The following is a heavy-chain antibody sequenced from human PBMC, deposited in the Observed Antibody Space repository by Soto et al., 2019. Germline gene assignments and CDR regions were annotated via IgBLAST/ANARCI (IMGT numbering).Heavy chain of an antibody. CDR1: GYSISSGYY. Sequence: TSETLSLTCAVSGYSISSGYYWGWIRQPPGKGLEWIGSIYHSGSTYYNPSLKSRVTISVDTSKNQFSLKLSSVTAADTAVYYCARDEGFGEWYYYYYYGMDVWGQGTTVTVSS. CDR2: IYHSGST. D-gene: IGHD3-10*01. V-gene: IGHV4-38-2*02. J-gene: IGHJ6*02. CDR3: ARDEGFGEWYYYYYYGMDV.